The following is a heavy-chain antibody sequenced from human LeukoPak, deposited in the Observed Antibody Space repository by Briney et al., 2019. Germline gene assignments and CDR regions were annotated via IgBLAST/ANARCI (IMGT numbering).Heavy chain of an antibody. Sequence: PGGSLRLSCAAPGFTFIANAMTWGRQAPGKGLEWVSVLYSDGNTKYADSVQGRFTISRDNSKNNLYLEMNSVSPDDTAVYYCARGVEPLAANTLAYWGQGTLVTVSS. CDR2: LYSDGNT. J-gene: IGHJ4*02. D-gene: IGHD1-14*01. CDR3: ARGVEPLAANTLAY. V-gene: IGHV3-53*01. CDR1: GFTFIANA.